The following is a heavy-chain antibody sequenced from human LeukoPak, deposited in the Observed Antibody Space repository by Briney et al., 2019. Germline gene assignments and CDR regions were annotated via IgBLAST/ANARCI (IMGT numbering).Heavy chain of an antibody. V-gene: IGHV1-18*01. Sequence: ASVKVSCKASGYTFTNYGISWVRQAPGQGLEWMGWISVYNGNTNYAQKLQGRVTMITDTSTSTAYMELRSLRSDDTAVYYCARRTLEYSSSSDYYYYMDVWGKGTTVTVSS. D-gene: IGHD6-6*01. CDR2: ISVYNGNT. CDR1: GYTFTNYG. J-gene: IGHJ6*03. CDR3: ARRTLEYSSSSDYYYYMDV.